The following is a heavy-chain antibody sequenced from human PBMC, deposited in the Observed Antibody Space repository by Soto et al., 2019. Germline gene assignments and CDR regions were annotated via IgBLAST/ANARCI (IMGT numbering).Heavy chain of an antibody. CDR1: GGSIISYY. V-gene: IGHV4-59*08. J-gene: IGHJ6*03. CDR3: ARLRGYSGYETENYYYYYMDV. D-gene: IGHD5-12*01. CDR2: IYYSGST. Sequence: SETLCLTCTVSGGSIISYYWSWIRQPPGKGLEWIGYIYYSGSTNYNPSLKSRVTISVDTSKNQFSLKLSSVTAADTAVYYCARLRGYSGYETENYYYYYMDVWGKGTTVTVSS.